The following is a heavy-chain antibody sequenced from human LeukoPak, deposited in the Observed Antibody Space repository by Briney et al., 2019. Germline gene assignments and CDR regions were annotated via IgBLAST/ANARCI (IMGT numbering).Heavy chain of an antibody. CDR3: AKALNYWYFDL. Sequence: PGGSLRLSCAASGFTFSSYAMHWVRQAPGKGLEWVSFTSYDGSNKYYADSVKGRFTISRDNSKNTLYLQMNSLRAEDTATYYCAKALNYWYFDLWGRGNLVTVSS. V-gene: IGHV3-30-3*01. CDR1: GFTFSSYA. CDR2: TSYDGSNK. J-gene: IGHJ2*01.